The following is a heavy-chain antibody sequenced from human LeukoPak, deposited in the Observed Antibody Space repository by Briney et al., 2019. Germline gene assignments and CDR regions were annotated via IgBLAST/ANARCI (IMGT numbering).Heavy chain of an antibody. D-gene: IGHD4-17*01. CDR2: IRYDGSNK. CDR1: GFTFSSYG. Sequence: GGSLRLSCAASGFTFSSYGMHWVRQAPGKGLEWVAFIRYDGSNKYYADSVKGRFTISRDDSKNTLYLQMNSLRAEDTAVYYCAKGEGFYGDYEGYWGQGTLVTVSS. V-gene: IGHV3-30*02. J-gene: IGHJ4*02. CDR3: AKGEGFYGDYEGY.